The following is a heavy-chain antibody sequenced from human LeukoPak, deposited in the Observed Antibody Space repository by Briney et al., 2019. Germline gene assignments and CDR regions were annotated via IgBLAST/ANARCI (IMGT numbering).Heavy chain of an antibody. CDR2: INHSGST. D-gene: IGHD4-17*01. CDR3: ARRPNYGDYFSREQIPYYFDY. V-gene: IGHV4-34*01. J-gene: IGHJ4*02. Sequence: PSETLSLTCAVYGGSFSGYYWSWIRQPPGKGLEWIGEINHSGSTNYNPSLKSRVTISVDTSKNQFSLKLSSVTAADTAVYYCARRPNYGDYFSREQIPYYFDYWGQGTLVTVSS. CDR1: GGSFSGYY.